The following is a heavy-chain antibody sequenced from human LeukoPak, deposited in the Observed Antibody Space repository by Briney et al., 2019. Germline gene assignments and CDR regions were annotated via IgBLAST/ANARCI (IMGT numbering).Heavy chain of an antibody. D-gene: IGHD1-20*01. CDR2: IYSGGST. CDR3: SRDPLNWNYFDY. J-gene: IGHJ4*02. CDR1: GFTVSSNY. V-gene: IGHV3-66*01. Sequence: GGSLRLSCVASGFTVSSNYMGWVRQAPGKGLEWVSVIYSGGSTYYADSAKGRFTISRDNSKNTLYLQMNSRRAEDTAVYYCSRDPLNWNYFDYWGQGTLVTVSS.